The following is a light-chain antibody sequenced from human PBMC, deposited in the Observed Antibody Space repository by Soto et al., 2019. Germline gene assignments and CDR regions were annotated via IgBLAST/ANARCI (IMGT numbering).Light chain of an antibody. J-gene: IGKJ4*01. CDR2: DAS. V-gene: IGKV1-33*01. CDR1: QDISDY. Sequence: DFQMTQSPSSLSASVGDRATITCQARQDISDYLNWYKPKPGRARKLLIYDASNLQTGVPSRFSGRGSGTDFSLTISSLQPEDIATYDCQQYDHIPLTFGGGTKVDIK. CDR3: QQYDHIPLT.